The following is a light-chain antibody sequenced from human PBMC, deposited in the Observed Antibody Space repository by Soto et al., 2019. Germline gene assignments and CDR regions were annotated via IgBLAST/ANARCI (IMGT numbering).Light chain of an antibody. Sequence: QSVLTQPASVSGSPGQSITISCTGTSSDVGGYNYVSWYQQLPGKAPKHMIYDVSSRPSGVSNRFSGSKSGNTASLTISGLQAEDEADYYCSSYTSSSTRVFGGGTKVTVL. J-gene: IGLJ2*01. CDR2: DVS. CDR3: SSYTSSSTRV. V-gene: IGLV2-14*01. CDR1: SSDVGGYNY.